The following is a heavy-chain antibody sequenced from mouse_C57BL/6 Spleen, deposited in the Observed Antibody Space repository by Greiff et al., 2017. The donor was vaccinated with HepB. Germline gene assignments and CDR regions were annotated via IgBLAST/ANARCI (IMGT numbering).Heavy chain of an antibody. J-gene: IGHJ2*01. CDR2: ISDGGSYT. CDR1: GFTFSSYA. Sequence: EVQRVESGGGLVKPGGSLKLSCAASGFTFSSYAMSWVRQTPEKRLEWVATISDGGSYTYYPDNVKGRFTISRDNAKNNLYLQMSHLKSEDTAMYYCARAQATNYFDYWGQGTTLTVSS. D-gene: IGHD3-2*02. V-gene: IGHV5-4*01. CDR3: ARAQATNYFDY.